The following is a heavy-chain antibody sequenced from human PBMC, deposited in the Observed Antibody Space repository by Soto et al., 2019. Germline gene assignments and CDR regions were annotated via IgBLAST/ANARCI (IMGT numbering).Heavy chain of an antibody. J-gene: IGHJ5*01. CDR2: VYVTGTT. V-gene: IGHV4-4*07. D-gene: IGHD6-19*01. Sequence: KPSETLSLTCTVSGASISDYYWSWIRQPAGQALEWIGRVYVTGTTYFNPSLKSRVTMSVDTSNNQVSLKLSSVTAADSAIYYCARDGEYTSGWYSFDSWGPGTLVTVSS. CDR1: GASISDYY. CDR3: ARDGEYTSGWYSFDS.